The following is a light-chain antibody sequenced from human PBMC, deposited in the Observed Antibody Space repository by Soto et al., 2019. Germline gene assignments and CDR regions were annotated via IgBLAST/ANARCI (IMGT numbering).Light chain of an antibody. CDR2: DAS. CDR3: QERSNWPLYT. Sequence: EILLTQSPATLSLSPGERATLSCRASQSVRSSLAWFQQRPGQAPRLLIYDASNRATGIPARFSGSGSGTDFTLTISSLEPDDFAVYYCQERSNWPLYTFGQGTKLEI. CDR1: QSVRSS. V-gene: IGKV3-11*01. J-gene: IGKJ2*01.